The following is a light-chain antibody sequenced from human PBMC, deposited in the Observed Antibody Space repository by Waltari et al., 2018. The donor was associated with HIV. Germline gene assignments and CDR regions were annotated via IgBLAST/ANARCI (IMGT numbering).Light chain of an antibody. CDR3: SSYGGTDTYV. CDR2: EVN. Sequence: SALTQPPSASGSVGQSVSISCTGTRSEVGAYDYVSWFQQHPGQAPKVISYEVNKRPSGVPHRFSGSKSGNTASLTVAGLQADDEADYFCSSYGGTDTYVFGSGTKVSVL. V-gene: IGLV2-8*01. CDR1: RSEVGAYDY. J-gene: IGLJ1*01.